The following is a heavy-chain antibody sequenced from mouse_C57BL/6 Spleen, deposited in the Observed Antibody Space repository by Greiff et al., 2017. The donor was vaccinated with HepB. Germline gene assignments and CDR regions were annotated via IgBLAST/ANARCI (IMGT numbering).Heavy chain of an antibody. V-gene: IGHV1-76*01. Sequence: QVQLKESGAELVRPGASVKLSCKASGYTFTDYYINWVKQRPGQGLEWIARIYPGSGNTYYNEKFKGKATLTAEKSSSTAYMQLSSLTSEDSAVYFCARSTGKVSFAYWGQGTLVTVSA. CDR2: IYPGSGNT. J-gene: IGHJ3*01. D-gene: IGHD4-1*02. CDR3: ARSTGKVSFAY. CDR1: GYTFTDYY.